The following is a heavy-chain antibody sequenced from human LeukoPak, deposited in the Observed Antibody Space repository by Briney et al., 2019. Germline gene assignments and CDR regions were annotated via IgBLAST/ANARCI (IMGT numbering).Heavy chain of an antibody. V-gene: IGHV4-39*01. CDR3: ARRMNYYDSSGSGTWFDP. J-gene: IGHJ5*02. D-gene: IGHD3-22*01. CDR2: IYYSGDT. Sequence: PSETVSLTCTVSGGSISSSSYYWGWIRQPPGKGLEWIGSIYYSGDTYYNPSLKSGVTVSVDTSRNQFSLKLSSVTAADTAVYYCARRMNYYDSSGSGTWFDPWGQGTPSQSPQ. CDR1: GGSISSSSYY.